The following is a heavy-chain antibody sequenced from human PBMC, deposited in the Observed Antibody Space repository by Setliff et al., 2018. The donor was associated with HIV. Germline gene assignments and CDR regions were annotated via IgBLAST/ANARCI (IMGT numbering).Heavy chain of an antibody. V-gene: IGHV1-3*01. CDR3: ARGALLAVFDFDH. J-gene: IGHJ4*01. D-gene: IGHD3-10*01. CDR2: INVGKGDT. CDR1: GYTFTTYS. Sequence: ASVKVSCKAFGYTFTTYSLHWVRQAPGRSLEWMGWINVGKGDTKYSQEFQGRISITTDTPASTGYMELSSLRSDDTAVYFCARGALLAVFDFDHWGHGTLVTVSS.